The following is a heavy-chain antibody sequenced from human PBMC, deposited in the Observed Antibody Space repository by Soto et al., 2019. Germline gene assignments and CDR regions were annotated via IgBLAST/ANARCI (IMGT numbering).Heavy chain of an antibody. V-gene: IGHV3-23*01. Sequence: VQLLESGGGLVQPGGSLRLSCAASGFTFSSYAMSWVRQAPGKGLEWVSTISFSGTNTHYADSVKGQFTISRDNSKNTLYLQMNSRRGEDTAVYYCAKVGSGSYSAHSWGQGTLVTASS. CDR3: AKVGSGSYSAHS. J-gene: IGHJ4*02. D-gene: IGHD3-10*01. CDR2: ISFSGTNT. CDR1: GFTFSSYA.